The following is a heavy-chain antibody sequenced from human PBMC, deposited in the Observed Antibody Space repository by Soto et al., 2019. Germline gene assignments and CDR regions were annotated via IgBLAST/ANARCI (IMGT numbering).Heavy chain of an antibody. CDR3: ARGVGNYYYAMDV. CDR1: GFTFSSYG. Sequence: QVQLVESGGGVVQPGRSLRLSCAASGFTFSSYGMHWVRQAPGKGLEWVAVIWYDGNDKYYADSVKGRFTISRDNSRNTVFLQMSSLRAEDTAVYYCARGVGNYYYAMDVWGQGTTVTVSS. D-gene: IGHD7-27*01. CDR2: IWYDGNDK. V-gene: IGHV3-33*01. J-gene: IGHJ6*02.